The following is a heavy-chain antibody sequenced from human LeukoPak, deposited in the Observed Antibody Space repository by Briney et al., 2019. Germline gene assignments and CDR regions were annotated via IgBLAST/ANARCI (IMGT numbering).Heavy chain of an antibody. CDR1: GFTFSSYA. CDR2: ISGSGGST. V-gene: IGHV3-23*01. J-gene: IGHJ4*02. CDR3: AKDSASITIFGVVISSVH. D-gene: IGHD3-3*01. Sequence: GGSLRLSCAASGFTFSSYAMSWVRQAPGKGLEWVSDISGSGGSTYYADSVKGRFTISRDNSKNTLYLQMNSLRAEDTAVYYCAKDSASITIFGVVISSVHWGQGTLVTVSS.